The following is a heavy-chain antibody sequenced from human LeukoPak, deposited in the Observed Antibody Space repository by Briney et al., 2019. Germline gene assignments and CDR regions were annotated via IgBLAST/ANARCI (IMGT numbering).Heavy chain of an antibody. CDR2: MSPNSGNT. Sequence: ASVKVSCKASGYTFTSYDINWVRQATGQGLEWMGWMSPNSGNTGYAQKFQGRVTMTRNTAISTAYMELSSLRSEDTAVYFCVRTPPNWGADYWGQGTLVTVSS. J-gene: IGHJ4*02. V-gene: IGHV1-8*01. CDR1: GYTFTSYD. CDR3: VRTPPNWGADY. D-gene: IGHD7-27*01.